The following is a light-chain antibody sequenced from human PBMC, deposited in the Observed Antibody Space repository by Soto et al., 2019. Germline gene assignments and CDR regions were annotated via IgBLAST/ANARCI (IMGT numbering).Light chain of an antibody. CDR3: SSYAGTNNYV. Sequence: QSVLTQLPSASGSPGKSVVISCTETSSDIGGYDYVSWYQQHPGKAPRLMIYEVKKRPSDIPARFSGSKSGNTASLTVSGLQAEDEADYYCSSYAGTNNYVFGNGTKLTVL. V-gene: IGLV2-8*01. CDR1: SSDIGGYDY. J-gene: IGLJ1*01. CDR2: EVK.